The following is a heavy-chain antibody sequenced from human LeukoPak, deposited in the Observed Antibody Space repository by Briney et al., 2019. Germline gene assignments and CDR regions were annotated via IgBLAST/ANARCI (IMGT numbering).Heavy chain of an antibody. V-gene: IGHV3-74*01. D-gene: IGHD5-12*01. CDR2: INSDGSNT. Sequence: GGSLRLSCVVSGFTFSDYWMHWVRQAPGKGLVWVSRINSDGSNTNYAGSVKGRFTISRDNAKNTLYLQMRSLRVEDSAVYYCASGYARSARHQSDFWGQGTVVTVSS. CDR3: ASGYARSARHQSDF. CDR1: GFTFSDYW. J-gene: IGHJ4*02.